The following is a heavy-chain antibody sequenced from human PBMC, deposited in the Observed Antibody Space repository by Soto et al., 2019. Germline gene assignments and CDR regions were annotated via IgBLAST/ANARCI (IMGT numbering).Heavy chain of an antibody. CDR3: AHKGYGDYPLDY. V-gene: IGHV2-5*02. CDR1: GFSLSTSGVG. CDR2: IYWDDYK. D-gene: IGHD4-17*01. J-gene: IGHJ4*02. Sequence: QITLKESGPTLVKPTQTLTLTCTFSGFSLSTSGVGVGWIRQPPGKALEWLAVIYWDDYKHYSPSLKSRLTIPKDTSKNQVGLTMTNKDPVDTATYYCAHKGYGDYPLDYWGQGTLLTVSS.